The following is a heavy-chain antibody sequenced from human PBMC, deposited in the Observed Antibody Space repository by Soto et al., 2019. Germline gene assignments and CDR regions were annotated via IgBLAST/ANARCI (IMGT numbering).Heavy chain of an antibody. Sequence: SETLSLSCNFSCGSINSSGFYWSWMRQAPGRGRVWFVSLHYDAIAFANSSISSRVFCSVDTTKSQFSLHLSSATAADTVYYFSAMSLTDTSADYYDWFDPWGQGILVTVSS. CDR3: AMSLTDTSADYYDWFDP. V-gene: IGHV4-30-4*01. CDR1: CGSINSSGFY. CDR2: LHYDAIA. J-gene: IGHJ5*02. D-gene: IGHD3-22*01.